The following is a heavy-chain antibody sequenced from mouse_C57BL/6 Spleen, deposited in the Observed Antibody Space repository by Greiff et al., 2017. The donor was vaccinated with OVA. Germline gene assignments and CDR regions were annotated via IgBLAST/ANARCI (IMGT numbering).Heavy chain of an antibody. CDR2: INPNNGGT. CDR3: ARDYYGSSYVRFAY. J-gene: IGHJ3*01. V-gene: IGHV1-26*01. Sequence: VQLQQSGPELVKPGASVKISCKASGYTFTDYYMNWVKQSHGKSLEWIGDINPNNGGTSYNQKFKGKATLTVDKSSSTAYMELRSLTSEDSAVYYCARDYYGSSYVRFAYWGQGTLVTVSA. CDR1: GYTFTDYY. D-gene: IGHD1-1*01.